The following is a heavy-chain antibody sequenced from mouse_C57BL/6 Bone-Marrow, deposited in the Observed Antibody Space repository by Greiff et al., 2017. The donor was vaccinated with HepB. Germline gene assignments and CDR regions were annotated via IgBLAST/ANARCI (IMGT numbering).Heavy chain of an antibody. D-gene: IGHD2-3*01. J-gene: IGHJ2*01. CDR1: GYAFSSSW. V-gene: IGHV1-82*01. CDR2: IYPGDGDT. Sequence: QVQLKESGPELVKPGASVKISCKASGYAFSSSWMNWVKQRPGKGLEWIGRIYPGDGDTNYNGKFKGKATLTADKSSSTAYMQLSSLTSEDSAVYFCARWGYYDLYYFDYWGQGTTLTVSS. CDR3: ARWGYYDLYYFDY.